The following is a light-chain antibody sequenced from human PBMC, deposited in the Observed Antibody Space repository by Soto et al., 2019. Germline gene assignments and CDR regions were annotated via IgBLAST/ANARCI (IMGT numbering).Light chain of an antibody. CDR2: GAS. J-gene: IGKJ1*01. CDR3: LQHNTYPRT. CDR1: QSVSSSY. V-gene: IGKV3-20*01. Sequence: IVLTQSPGTLSLSPGERATLSCRASQSVSSSYLAWYQQKPGQAPRLLIYGASSRATGIPDRFSGSGSGTDFTLTISRLEPEDFAVYYCLQHNTYPRTFGQGTKVDIK.